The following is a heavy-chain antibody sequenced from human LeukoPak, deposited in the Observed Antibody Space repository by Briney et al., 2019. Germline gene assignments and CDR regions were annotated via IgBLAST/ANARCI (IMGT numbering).Heavy chain of an antibody. CDR1: GDSISSTNW. CDR2: VYHSGTT. Sequence: SETLSLTCVVSGDSISSTNWWNWVRQPPGRGLEWIGEVYHSGTTNYNASLKGRVTISVDKSKNQFSLKLTSVTAADTAVYYCARGVAFDIWGQGTLVTVSS. V-gene: IGHV4-4*02. J-gene: IGHJ3*02. CDR3: ARGVAFDI.